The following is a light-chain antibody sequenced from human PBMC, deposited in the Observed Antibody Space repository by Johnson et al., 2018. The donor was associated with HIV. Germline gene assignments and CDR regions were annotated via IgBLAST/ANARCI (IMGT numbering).Light chain of an antibody. CDR1: SSNIGNNY. CDR2: ENN. CDR3: GTWDSSLSALYV. Sequence: QSVLTQPPSVSAAPGQKVTISCSGSSSNIGNNYVSWYKQLPGTAPKLLIYENNKRPSGIPDRFSGSKSGTSATLDITGLQTGDEADYYCGTWDSSLSALYVFGTGTKVTVL. J-gene: IGLJ1*01. V-gene: IGLV1-51*02.